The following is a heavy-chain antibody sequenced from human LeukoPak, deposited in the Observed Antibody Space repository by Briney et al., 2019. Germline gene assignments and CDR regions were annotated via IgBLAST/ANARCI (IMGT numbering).Heavy chain of an antibody. CDR1: GFIFSNYG. CDR2: ISYDGSNK. Sequence: PGGSLRLSCAASGFIFSNYGMHWVRQAPGKGLEWVAIISYDGSNKYYADSVKGRFTISRGNSNNTLFLQMNSLRADDTARYHCAKDFVYGSRFPRPLDYWGQGTLVTVSS. CDR3: AKDFVYGSRFPRPLDY. D-gene: IGHD3-3*01. V-gene: IGHV3-30*18. J-gene: IGHJ4*02.